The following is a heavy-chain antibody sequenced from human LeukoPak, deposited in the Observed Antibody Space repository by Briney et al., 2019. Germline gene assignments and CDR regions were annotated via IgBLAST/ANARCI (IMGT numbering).Heavy chain of an antibody. CDR1: GFAFSTYT. CDR3: ARVDTVMAYYFDL. Sequence: GGSLRLSCTASGFAFSTYTMTWVRQAPGKGLEWVSTVGGSRGGTYYADSVMGRFTISRHNSRNTLYLQMNSLRAEDTAVYYCARVDTVMAYYFDLWGQGTLVTVSS. D-gene: IGHD5-18*01. CDR2: VGGSRGGT. V-gene: IGHV3-23*01. J-gene: IGHJ4*02.